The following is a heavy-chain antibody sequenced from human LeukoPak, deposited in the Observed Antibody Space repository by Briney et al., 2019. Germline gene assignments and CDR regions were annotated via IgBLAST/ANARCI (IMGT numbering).Heavy chain of an antibody. Sequence: PSETLSLTCTVSGGSIISSSYYWGWIRQPPGKGLEWIGSIYYSGSTYYNPSLKSRVTISVDTSKNQFSLKLSSVTAADTAVYYCASLNLYDILTGYYIDYWGQGTLVTVSS. CDR2: IYYSGST. J-gene: IGHJ4*02. CDR3: ASLNLYDILTGYYIDY. D-gene: IGHD3-9*01. CDR1: GGSIISSSYY. V-gene: IGHV4-39*01.